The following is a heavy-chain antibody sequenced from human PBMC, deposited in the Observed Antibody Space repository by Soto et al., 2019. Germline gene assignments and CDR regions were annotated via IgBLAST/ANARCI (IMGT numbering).Heavy chain of an antibody. CDR2: VNPSGGNT. Sequence: QVQLMQSGAEVKKPGASVKVSCKASGDTFTEYYIHWVRQAPGQGLEWMGTVNPSGGNTNYAQHFLGRVTMTRDTATSTRYMELTSPTSEDTAVYYCARGGQVVVETAALDYWGQGTLVTVSS. D-gene: IGHD2-21*02. J-gene: IGHJ4*02. CDR1: GDTFTEYY. CDR3: ARGGQVVVETAALDY. V-gene: IGHV1-46*01.